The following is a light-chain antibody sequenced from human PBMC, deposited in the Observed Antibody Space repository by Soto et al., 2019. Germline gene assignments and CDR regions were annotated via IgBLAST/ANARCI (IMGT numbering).Light chain of an antibody. CDR3: SSFAGGGNPVL. Sequence: QSALTQPPSASGSLGQSVTISCTGTSSDVGGYNYVSWHQQHPGKAPKVMIYEVTKRPPGVPDRFSGSKSGHTASLTVSGLQAEDEDDYYCSSFAGGGNPVLLGGGTQLTVL. CDR1: SSDVGGYNY. CDR2: EVT. J-gene: IGLJ2*01. V-gene: IGLV2-8*01.